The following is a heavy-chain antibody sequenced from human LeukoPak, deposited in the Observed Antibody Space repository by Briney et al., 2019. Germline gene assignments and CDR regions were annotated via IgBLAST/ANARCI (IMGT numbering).Heavy chain of an antibody. V-gene: IGHV4-59*12. Sequence: PSETLSLTCAVSGGSINNYYWSWIRQPPGKGLEWIGFIYYSGRTYYNPSLKSRVTISVDTSKNQFSLQLNSVTPEDTAVYYCARVYYVANWFDPWGQGTLVTVSS. CDR2: IYYSGRT. D-gene: IGHD3-10*02. J-gene: IGHJ5*02. CDR3: ARVYYVANWFDP. CDR1: GGSINNYY.